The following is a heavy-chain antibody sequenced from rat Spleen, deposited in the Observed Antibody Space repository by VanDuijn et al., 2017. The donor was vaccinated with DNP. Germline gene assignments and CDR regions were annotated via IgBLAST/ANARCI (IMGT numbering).Heavy chain of an antibody. Sequence: QVQLKESGPGLVQPSQTLSLTCTVSGFSLTSYHVHWVRQPPGKGLEWMGIMWSDGDTSYNSALKSRLSISRDTSKSQIFLEMNSLQTEDTAIYYCTRDGSPYYSSYMDVMDAWGRGASVTVSS. D-gene: IGHD1-2*01. CDR1: GFSLTSYH. CDR3: TRDGSPYYSSYMDVMDA. V-gene: IGHV2-32*01. CDR2: MWSDGDT. J-gene: IGHJ4*01.